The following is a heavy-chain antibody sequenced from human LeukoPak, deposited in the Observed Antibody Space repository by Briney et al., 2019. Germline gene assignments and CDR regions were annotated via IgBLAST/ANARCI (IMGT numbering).Heavy chain of an antibody. CDR1: GFTFSSYA. CDR2: ISGSGGST. Sequence: GGSLRLSCAASGFTFSSYAMSWVRQAPGKGLEWVSAISGSGGSTYYADSVKGRFTISRDNSKNTLYLQMNSLRAEDTAVYYCAKPRYYYDSSGYHQPDYWGQGTLVTVSS. CDR3: AKPRYYYDSSGYHQPDY. D-gene: IGHD3-22*01. V-gene: IGHV3-23*01. J-gene: IGHJ4*02.